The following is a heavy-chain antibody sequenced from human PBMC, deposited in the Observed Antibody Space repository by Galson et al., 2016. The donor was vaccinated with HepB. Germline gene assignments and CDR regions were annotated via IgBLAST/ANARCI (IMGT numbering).Heavy chain of an antibody. V-gene: IGHV3-11*01. J-gene: IGHJ6*02. Sequence: SLRLSCAASGLTFRDHYMTWIRQAPGKGLEWVSYMSGSGSSIHYADSVQGRFTISRDNAKNSVYLQVDRLRAVDTAVYYCARAKESSSTLHDYGLDVWANGTRSPSP. D-gene: IGHD6-13*01. CDR2: MSGSGSSI. CDR1: GLTFRDHY. CDR3: ARAKESSSTLHDYGLDV.